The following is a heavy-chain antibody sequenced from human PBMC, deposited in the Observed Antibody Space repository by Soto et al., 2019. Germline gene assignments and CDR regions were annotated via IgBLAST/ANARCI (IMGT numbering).Heavy chain of an antibody. Sequence: QVQLVESGGGVVQPGRSLRLSCAASGFTFSSYGMHWVRQAPGKGLELVAVIRSDGRNKSSADSVKGRFTISRDNSKNTLYLQMNSLRAENRAVYVCARCVDTAKYTYCYRDAIDDWGQGTTVTVSS. CDR3: ARCVDTAKYTYCYRDAIDD. CDR1: GFTFSSYG. CDR2: IRSDGRNK. J-gene: IGHJ6*02. D-gene: IGHD5-18*01. V-gene: IGHV3-33*01.